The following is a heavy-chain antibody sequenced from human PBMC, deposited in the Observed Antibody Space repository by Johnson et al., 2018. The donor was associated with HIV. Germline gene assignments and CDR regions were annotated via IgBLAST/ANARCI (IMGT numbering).Heavy chain of an antibody. J-gene: IGHJ3*02. Sequence: QVQLVESGGGVVQPGRSLRLSCVASGFTFSNYGMHWVRQAPGKGLEWVAVISYDGSKKYYADYVKGRFTISRDNSKNTLYLQMNSLRVEDTAVYYVRVVGDAFDIWGQGTMVTVSS. CDR1: GFTFSNYG. D-gene: IGHD2-15*01. V-gene: IGHV3-30*03. CDR2: ISYDGSKK. CDR3: RVVGDAFDI.